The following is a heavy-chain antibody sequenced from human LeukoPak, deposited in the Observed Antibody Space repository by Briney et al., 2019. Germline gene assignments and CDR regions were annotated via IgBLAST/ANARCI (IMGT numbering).Heavy chain of an antibody. J-gene: IGHJ4*02. Sequence: GGSLRLSCVVSGLTFSSYSMSWVGQAPGQGVEWVSGISASGGDTWYPDTVKGHFTISRDNSKNTLFLQMNSLRVEDTAIYYCAKDGAGPEYWGQGTLVTVST. CDR3: AKDGAGPEY. CDR1: GLTFSSYS. D-gene: IGHD1-26*01. V-gene: IGHV3-23*01. CDR2: ISASGGDT.